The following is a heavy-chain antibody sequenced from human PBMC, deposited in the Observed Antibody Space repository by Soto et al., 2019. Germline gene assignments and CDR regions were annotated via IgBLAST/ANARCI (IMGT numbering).Heavy chain of an antibody. CDR1: GYTFTSYD. J-gene: IGHJ3*02. D-gene: IGHD5-12*01. V-gene: IGHV1-8*01. Sequence: ASVKVSCKASGYTFTSYDINWVRQATGQGLEWMGWMNPNSGNTGYAQKFQGRVTMTRNTSISTAYMELSSLRSEDTAVYYCARVWKVAPETAFDIWGQGTMVTVSS. CDR3: ARVWKVAPETAFDI. CDR2: MNPNSGNT.